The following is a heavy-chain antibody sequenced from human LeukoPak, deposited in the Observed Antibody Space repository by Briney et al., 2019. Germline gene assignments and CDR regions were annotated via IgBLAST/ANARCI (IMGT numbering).Heavy chain of an antibody. V-gene: IGHV3-23*01. CDR3: ARDLTYGSGSYYPGDAFDI. CDR2: ISGSGTST. CDR1: GFTFNNYA. D-gene: IGHD3-10*01. Sequence: GGSLRLSCAASGFTFNNYAMSWVRQAPGKGLEWVSSISGSGTSTYYADSVKGRFTISRDNAKNSLYLQMNSLRAEDTAVHYCARDLTYGSGSYYPGDAFDIWGQGTMVTVSS. J-gene: IGHJ3*02.